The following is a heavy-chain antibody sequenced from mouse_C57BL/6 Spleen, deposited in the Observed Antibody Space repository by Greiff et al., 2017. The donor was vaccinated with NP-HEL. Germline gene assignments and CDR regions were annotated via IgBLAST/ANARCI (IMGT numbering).Heavy chain of an antibody. D-gene: IGHD2-4*01. CDR2: IHPNSGST. CDR3: AREYYDFPWFAY. V-gene: IGHV1-64*01. CDR1: GYTFTSYW. Sequence: VQLQQPGAELVKPGASVKLSCKASGYTFTSYWMHWVKQRPGQGLEWIGMIHPNSGSTNYNEKFKSKATLTVDKSSSTAYMQLSSLTSEDSAVYYCAREYYDFPWFAYWGQGTLVTVSA. J-gene: IGHJ3*01.